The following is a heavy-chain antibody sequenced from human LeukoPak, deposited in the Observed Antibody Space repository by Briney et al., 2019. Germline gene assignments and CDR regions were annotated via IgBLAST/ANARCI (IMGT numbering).Heavy chain of an antibody. Sequence: GGSLRLSCVASGFSFTSSWMTWVRQAPGKGLEWVANIAGDESQKRYMDSVKGRFTISRDNAKNSLYLQLNSLRAEDTAIYYCVRDLSPVPDRNVWYDALDIWGQGTMVTVSS. V-gene: IGHV3-7*01. CDR2: IAGDESQK. J-gene: IGHJ3*02. D-gene: IGHD1-1*01. CDR3: VRDLSPVPDRNVWYDALDI. CDR1: GFSFTSSW.